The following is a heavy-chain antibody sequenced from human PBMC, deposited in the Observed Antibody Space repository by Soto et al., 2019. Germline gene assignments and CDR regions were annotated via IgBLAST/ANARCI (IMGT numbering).Heavy chain of an antibody. CDR1: NGSISSRSSY. Sequence: QLQLQESGSGLVKPSETLSLTCIVSNGSISSRSSYWGWIRQTPGKGLEWIGSLYYIGNTSYNPSLKSRVTISIDTSKTQFSLKMNSVTAAETAVYFCGGNDYGAKGYYCENWGQGALVTVSS. CDR2: LYYIGNT. V-gene: IGHV4-39*01. J-gene: IGHJ4*02. CDR3: GGNDYGAKGYYCEN. D-gene: IGHD4-17*01.